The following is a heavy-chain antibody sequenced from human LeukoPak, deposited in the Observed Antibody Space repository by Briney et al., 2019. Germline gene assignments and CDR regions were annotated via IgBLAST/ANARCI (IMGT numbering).Heavy chain of an antibody. V-gene: IGHV3-48*02. CDR1: GFSISSYS. J-gene: IGHJ4*02. CDR3: ARDPTKYASTTVVASNFGY. D-gene: IGHD4-23*01. CDR2: ICNSSRAI. Sequence: PAETLSLTCAISGFSISSYSWSWVRQAPGKGLEWISYICNSSRAIYYADCVNARFTPSRDNAKNSLYLQMNNLRDEDTAVYYCARDPTKYASTTVVASNFGYWGQGTLVTVSS.